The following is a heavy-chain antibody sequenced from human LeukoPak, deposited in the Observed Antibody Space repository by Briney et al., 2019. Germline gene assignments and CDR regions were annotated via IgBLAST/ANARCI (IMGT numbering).Heavy chain of an antibody. V-gene: IGHV3-23*01. D-gene: IGHD3-22*01. J-gene: IGHJ6*02. CDR2: VIATDAST. Sequence: GGSLRLSCAASRFIFSRYSMNWVRQAPGKGLEWVSSVIATDASTRYADSVRGRFTISRDNFRNTVYLQMNSLRAEDTAIYYCAKSSDSSGRYTHGLDVWGQGTTVTVSS. CDR3: AKSSDSSGRYTHGLDV. CDR1: RFIFSRYS.